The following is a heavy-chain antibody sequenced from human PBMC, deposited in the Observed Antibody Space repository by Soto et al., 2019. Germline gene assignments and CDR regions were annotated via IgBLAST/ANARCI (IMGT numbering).Heavy chain of an antibody. CDR1: DDSINSDKYY. V-gene: IGHV4-39*01. CDR3: ARLEGLGTIPYYFDF. J-gene: IGHJ4*02. CDR2: IYYRGNA. D-gene: IGHD3-9*01. Sequence: ASETLSLTCSVSDDSINSDKYYWGWIRQPPGKGQGWIGSIYYRGNAYYNPSLQTRVTISLDKSKSQFSLKLNSVTAADSAVYFCARLEGLGTIPYYFDFWGPGALVTVSS.